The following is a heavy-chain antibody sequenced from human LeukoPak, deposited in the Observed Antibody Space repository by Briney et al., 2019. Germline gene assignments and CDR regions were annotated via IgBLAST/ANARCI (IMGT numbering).Heavy chain of an antibody. CDR3: ARPLAYDSSGYHYYYYYGMDV. Sequence: GGSLRLSCAASGFTFSSYAMHWVRQAPGKGLEWVAVISYDGSNKYYADSVKGRFTISRDNSKNTLYLQMNSLRAEDTAVYYCARPLAYDSSGYHYYYYYGMDVWGQGTTVTVSS. V-gene: IGHV3-30-3*01. CDR2: ISYDGSNK. D-gene: IGHD3-22*01. J-gene: IGHJ6*02. CDR1: GFTFSSYA.